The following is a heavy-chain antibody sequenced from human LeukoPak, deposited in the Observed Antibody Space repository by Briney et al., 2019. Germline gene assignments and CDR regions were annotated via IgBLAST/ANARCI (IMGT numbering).Heavy chain of an antibody. Sequence: PGGSLRLSCAASGFTLSTYNMNWVRQAPGKGLEWVSYISTSSSTIYYADSVKGRFTTSRDNARNSLYLQMNSLRAEDTAVYYCASRRYEYYGSGGNWFDPWGQGTLVTVSS. CDR1: GFTLSTYN. J-gene: IGHJ5*02. V-gene: IGHV3-48*04. CDR2: ISTSSSTI. CDR3: ASRRYEYYGSGGNWFDP. D-gene: IGHD3-10*01.